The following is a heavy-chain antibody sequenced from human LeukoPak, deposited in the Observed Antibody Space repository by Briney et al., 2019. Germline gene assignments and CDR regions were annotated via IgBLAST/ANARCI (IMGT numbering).Heavy chain of an antibody. CDR3: ARDGAIAARPDYFDY. D-gene: IGHD6-6*01. CDR1: GGSISSGSYY. J-gene: IGHJ4*02. V-gene: IGHV4-61*02. Sequence: SQTLSLTCTVSGGSISSGSYYWSWIRQPAGKGLEWIGRIYTSGSTNYNPSLKSRVTISVDTSKNQFSLKLSSVTAADTAVYYWARDGAIAARPDYFDYWGQGTLVTVSS. CDR2: IYTSGST.